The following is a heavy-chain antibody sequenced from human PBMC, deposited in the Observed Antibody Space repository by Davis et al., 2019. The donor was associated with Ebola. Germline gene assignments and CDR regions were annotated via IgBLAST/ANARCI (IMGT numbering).Heavy chain of an antibody. CDR1: VFTFSVYY. V-gene: IGHV3-11*06. J-gene: IGHJ4*02. Sequence: GESLKISCAASVFTFSVYYMSWIRQAPGKGPEWVSSISSSASYKNYADSVKGRFTISRDDVKKSLYLQMDSLRAEDTAVYYCAQQLGDYGGNALRYWGQGTLVTVSS. D-gene: IGHD4-23*01. CDR3: AQQLGDYGGNALRY. CDR2: ISSSASYK.